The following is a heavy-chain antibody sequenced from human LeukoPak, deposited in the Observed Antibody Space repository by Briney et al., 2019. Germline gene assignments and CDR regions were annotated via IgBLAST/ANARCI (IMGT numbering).Heavy chain of an antibody. CDR2: IYPGDSDT. CDR1: GYSFTSYW. D-gene: IGHD3-9*01. J-gene: IGHJ5*02. CDR3: ARHISSNWFDP. Sequence: GESLKISCKGPGYSFTSYWIGWVRQMPGKGLERMGIIYPGDSDTRYSPSFQGQVTISADKSISTAYLQWSSLKASDTAMYYCARHISSNWFDPWGQGTLVTVSS. V-gene: IGHV5-51*01.